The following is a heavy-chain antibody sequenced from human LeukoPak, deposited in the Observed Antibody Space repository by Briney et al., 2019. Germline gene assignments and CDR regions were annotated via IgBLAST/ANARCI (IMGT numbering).Heavy chain of an antibody. CDR3: AGGSYSVFDY. CDR1: GFSFSSYS. V-gene: IGHV3-21*01. D-gene: IGHD1-26*01. J-gene: IGHJ4*02. Sequence: GGSLRLSCAASGFSFSSYSMNWVRQAPGKGLEWVSSITYGSSHVYYADSVKGRFTISRDNAESSLYLQMNTLRAEDTAVYYCAGGSYSVFDYWGQGTLVTVSS. CDR2: ITYGSSHV.